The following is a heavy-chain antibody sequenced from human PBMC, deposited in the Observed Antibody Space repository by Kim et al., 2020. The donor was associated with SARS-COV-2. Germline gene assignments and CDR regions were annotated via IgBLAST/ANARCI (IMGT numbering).Heavy chain of an antibody. CDR2: INHSGST. D-gene: IGHD4-17*01. CDR3: ARGGVNDTTVTLNWFDP. Sequence: SETLSLTCAVYGGSFSGYYWSWIRQPPGKGLEWIGEINHSGSTNYNPSLKSRVTISVDTSKNQFSLKLSSVTAADTAVYYCARGGVNDTTVTLNWFDPWGQGTLVTVSS. J-gene: IGHJ5*02. CDR1: GGSFSGYY. V-gene: IGHV4-34*01.